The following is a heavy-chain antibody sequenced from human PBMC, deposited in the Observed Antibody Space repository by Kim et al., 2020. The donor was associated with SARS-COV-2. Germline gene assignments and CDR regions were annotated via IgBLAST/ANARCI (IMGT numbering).Heavy chain of an antibody. D-gene: IGHD3-3*01. CDR2: ISGDGGST. V-gene: IGHV3-43*02. Sequence: GGSLRLSCAASGFTFDDYAMHWVRQAPGKGLEWVSLISGDGGSTYYADSVKGRFTISRDNSKNSLYLQMNSLRTEDTALYYCAKDAPYTIFGVVTRIYYYFCMDVWGQATTVTVSS. CDR3: AKDAPYTIFGVVTRIYYYFCMDV. CDR1: GFTFDDYA. J-gene: IGHJ6*02.